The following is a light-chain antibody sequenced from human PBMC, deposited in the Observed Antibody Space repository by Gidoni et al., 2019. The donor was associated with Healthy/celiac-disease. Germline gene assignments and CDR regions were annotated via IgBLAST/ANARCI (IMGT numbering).Light chain of an antibody. CDR1: RSNIGAGYD. CDR2: GNS. CDR3: QSYDSSLSGSWV. Sequence: QSVLTQPPSVSGAPGQRVTIYCTGSRSNIGAGYDVHWYQQLPGTAPNLLIYGNSNRPSGVPDRFSGSKSGTSASLAITGLQAEYEADYYCQSYDSSLSGSWVFGGGTKLTVL. J-gene: IGLJ3*02. V-gene: IGLV1-40*01.